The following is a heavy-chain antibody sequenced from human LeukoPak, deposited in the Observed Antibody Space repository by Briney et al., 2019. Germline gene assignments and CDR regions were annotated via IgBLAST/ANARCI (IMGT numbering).Heavy chain of an antibody. Sequence: PGGSLRLSCAASGFTVSSNYMSWVRQAPGKGLEWVSVIYSGGSTYYADSVKGRFTISRDNSKNTLYLQMNSLRAEDTATYYCAKGSLGSCRGVICYSLDYWGQGSLVTVSS. V-gene: IGHV3-53*01. J-gene: IGHJ4*02. D-gene: IGHD2-15*01. CDR3: AKGSLGSCRGVICYSLDY. CDR1: GFTVSSNY. CDR2: IYSGGST.